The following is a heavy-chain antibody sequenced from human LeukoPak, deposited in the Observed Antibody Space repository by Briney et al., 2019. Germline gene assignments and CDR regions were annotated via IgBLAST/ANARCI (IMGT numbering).Heavy chain of an antibody. CDR2: IYSSGST. Sequence: SETLSLTCTVSGGSISSYYWSWIRQPAGKGLEWIGRIYSSGSTNYNPSLKSRVTMSVDTSKNQFSLKLSSVTAADTAVYYCAGSTVTTYQDAFDIWGQGTMVTVSS. V-gene: IGHV4-4*07. D-gene: IGHD4-17*01. J-gene: IGHJ3*02. CDR3: AGSTVTTYQDAFDI. CDR1: GGSISSYY.